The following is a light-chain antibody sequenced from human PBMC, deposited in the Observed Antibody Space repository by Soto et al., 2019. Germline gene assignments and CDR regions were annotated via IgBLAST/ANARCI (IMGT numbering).Light chain of an antibody. CDR2: GAS. Sequence: EIVMTQSPASLSVSPGERATLSCRASQTVTRNLAWYQQKPGQAPRLLIYGASTRATGIPARFSGSGSGTEFPLTISSLQSEDSAVYYFQQYNNWPPATFGQGTKVEIK. J-gene: IGKJ1*01. CDR3: QQYNNWPPAT. V-gene: IGKV3-15*01. CDR1: QTVTRN.